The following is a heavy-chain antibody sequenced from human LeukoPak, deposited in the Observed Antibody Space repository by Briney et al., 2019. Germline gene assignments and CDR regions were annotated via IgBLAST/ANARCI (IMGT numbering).Heavy chain of an antibody. D-gene: IGHD3-10*01. V-gene: IGHV3-23*01. CDR1: GFTFDDYA. CDR2: ISGSGGST. J-gene: IGHJ4*02. CDR3: AKSRSGSSNWALRIFDN. Sequence: QAGGSLRLSCAASGFTFDDYAMHWVRQAPGKGLEWVSAISGSGGSTYYADSVKGRFTISRDNSKNTLYVQMNSLRAEDTAIYYCAKSRSGSSNWALRIFDNWGQGTMVSVSS.